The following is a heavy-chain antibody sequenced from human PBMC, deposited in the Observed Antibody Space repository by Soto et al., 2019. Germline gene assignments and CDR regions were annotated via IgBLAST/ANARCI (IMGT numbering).Heavy chain of an antibody. Sequence: SETLSLTCTVSADSLSGYYWSWIRQPPGKGLEWIGYIYYSGSTKHNPSLKSRVTIPGDTTKNQFSLKLSALTAADTAVYYCARHSGYIYVPTPYYFDYWGQGTLVTVSS. CDR1: ADSLSGYY. D-gene: IGHD5-18*01. V-gene: IGHV4-59*08. CDR2: IYYSGST. CDR3: ARHSGYIYVPTPYYFDY. J-gene: IGHJ4*02.